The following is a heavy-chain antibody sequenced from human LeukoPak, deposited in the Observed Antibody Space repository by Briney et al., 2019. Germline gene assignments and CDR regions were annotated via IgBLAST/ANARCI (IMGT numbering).Heavy chain of an antibody. J-gene: IGHJ4*02. CDR1: GFTFSSYG. Sequence: GGSLRLSCAASGFTFSSYGMHWVRQAPGKGLEWVAFIRYDGSNKYYADSVKGRFTISRDNSKNTLYLQMNSLRAEDTAVYYCARQNWNDGGGDYWGQGTLVTVSS. CDR2: IRYDGSNK. CDR3: ARQNWNDGGGDY. V-gene: IGHV3-30*02. D-gene: IGHD1-1*01.